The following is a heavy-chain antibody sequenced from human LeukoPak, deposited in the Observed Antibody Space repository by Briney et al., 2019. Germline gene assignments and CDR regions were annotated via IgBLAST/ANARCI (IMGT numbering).Heavy chain of an antibody. J-gene: IGHJ4*02. V-gene: IGHV3-21*01. D-gene: IGHD2-2*01. CDR2: ISTSYI. CDR1: GFTFSTYS. CDR3: ARDSPYCSSTNCYFDY. Sequence: GGSLRLSCAASGFTFSTYSMNWVRQAPGKGREWVSSISTSYIYYADSVKGRFTISRDNAKNSLYLQMNSLRAEDTAVYYCARDSPYCSSTNCYFDYWGQGTLVTVSS.